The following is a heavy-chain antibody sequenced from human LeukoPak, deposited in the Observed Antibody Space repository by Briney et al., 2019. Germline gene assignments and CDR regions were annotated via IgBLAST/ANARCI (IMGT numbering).Heavy chain of an antibody. Sequence: PGGSLRLSCAASGFSISSYALHWVRQAPGKGLQYVSGISNGGSIDYANSVKGRFTISRDNSKNTLYLQMGSLRPEDMAVYYCARGPSSKFDPWGQGTLVTVSS. CDR3: ARGPSSKFDP. CDR2: ISNGGSI. J-gene: IGHJ5*02. D-gene: IGHD1-26*01. CDR1: GFSISSYA. V-gene: IGHV3-64*01.